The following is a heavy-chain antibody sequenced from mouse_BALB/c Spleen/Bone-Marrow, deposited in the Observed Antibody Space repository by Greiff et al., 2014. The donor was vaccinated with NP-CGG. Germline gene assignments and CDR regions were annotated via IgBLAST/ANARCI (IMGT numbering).Heavy chain of an antibody. J-gene: IGHJ3*01. Sequence: VQLQESGAELVRPGTSVTLSCKASGYTFTDYKMHWVKQTPVHGLEWIGLIDPETGGSAYNQRFKGKAIMTADKSSSTAYMDLRSLTSENSAVYYCTIVAYWGQGTLVTVSA. CDR3: TIVAY. CDR1: GYTFTDYK. V-gene: IGHV1-15*01. CDR2: IDPETGGS.